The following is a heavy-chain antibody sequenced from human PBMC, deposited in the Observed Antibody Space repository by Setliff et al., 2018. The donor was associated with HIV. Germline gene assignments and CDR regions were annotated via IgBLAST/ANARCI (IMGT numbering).Heavy chain of an antibody. CDR1: GFTVSNNY. J-gene: IGHJ4*02. Sequence: PGGSLRLSCAASGFTVSNNYMNWVRQAPGEGLEWLSYISATGTTVSYADSVRGRFIISRDSVKSEVYLQMKSLRVDDTALYYCVRDQLRWPERWDFDFWGQGTLVTVSS. D-gene: IGHD1-26*01. CDR3: VRDQLRWPERWDFDF. CDR2: ISATGTTV. V-gene: IGHV3-48*01.